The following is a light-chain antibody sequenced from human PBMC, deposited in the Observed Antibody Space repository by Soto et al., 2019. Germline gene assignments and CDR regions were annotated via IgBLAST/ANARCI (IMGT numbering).Light chain of an antibody. CDR3: TSYAGDGTFA. CDR1: SSDVGAYNL. J-gene: IGLJ1*01. Sequence: QSALTQPASVSGSPGQSITITRTGTSSDVGAYNLVSWYQQHPVKAPKAKIYDVKKRPSGVSNRFPGPKSGNTASLTISGLQAEDEADYYCTSYAGDGTFAFGAGTKMTVL. CDR2: DVK. V-gene: IGLV2-23*02.